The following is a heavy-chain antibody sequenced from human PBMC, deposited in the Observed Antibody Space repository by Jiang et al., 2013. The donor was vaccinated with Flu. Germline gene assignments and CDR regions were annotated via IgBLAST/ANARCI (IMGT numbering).Heavy chain of an antibody. CDR1: GGSISSYY. D-gene: IGHD3-22*01. J-gene: IGHJ3*02. CDR3: ARDLFDSSGYNDAFDI. CDR2: IYYSGST. V-gene: IGHV4-59*01. Sequence: GLVKPSETLSLTCTVSGGSISSYYWSWIRQPPGKGLEWIGYIYYSGSTNYNPSLKSRVTISVDTSKNQFSLKLSSVTAADTAVYYCARDLFDSSGYNDAFDIWGQGTMVTVSS.